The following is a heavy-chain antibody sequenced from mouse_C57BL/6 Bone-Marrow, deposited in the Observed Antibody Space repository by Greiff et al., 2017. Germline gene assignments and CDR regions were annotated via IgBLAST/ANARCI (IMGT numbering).Heavy chain of an antibody. Sequence: EVQLQQSGPELVKPGASVKISCKASGYTFTDYYMYWVKQSHGKSLEWIGDINPNYGGTSYNQNFKGKSTLTVDKSSSTAYMELRRLTAEDSAVYYCARGGYGKYFDYWGQGTTLTVSS. D-gene: IGHD2-1*01. J-gene: IGHJ2*01. CDR3: ARGGYGKYFDY. V-gene: IGHV1-26*01. CDR2: INPNYGGT. CDR1: GYTFTDYY.